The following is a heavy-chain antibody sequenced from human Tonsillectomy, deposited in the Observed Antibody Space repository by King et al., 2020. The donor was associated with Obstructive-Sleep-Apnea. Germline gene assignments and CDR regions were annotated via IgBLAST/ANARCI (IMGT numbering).Heavy chain of an antibody. J-gene: IGHJ4*02. Sequence: QLVQSGAELKRPGESLNISCKGSGYTFSKYWIGWVRQMPGKGLEWMVIIDPGDSQTKYSPSFQGQVSISVDTSINTAYLHCSSLKASDTAMYFCVRRNNFFDYWGQGALVTVSS. V-gene: IGHV5-51*01. CDR2: IDPGDSQT. CDR1: GYTFSKYW. CDR3: VRRNNFFDY.